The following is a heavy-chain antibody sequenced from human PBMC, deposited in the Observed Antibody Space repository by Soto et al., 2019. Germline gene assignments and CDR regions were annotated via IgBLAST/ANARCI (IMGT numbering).Heavy chain of an antibody. D-gene: IGHD6-19*01. CDR3: ARDASAYDGGWYPRGFDP. J-gene: IGHJ5*02. CDR2: IWYDGSNR. CDR1: GFTFSTYG. Sequence: QAHLVESGGGVVQPGRSLRLSCAASGFTFSTYGMHWVRQAPGKGLEWGAIIWYDGSNRYYADSVKGRFTISRDDSKNTLYLQMNSLRVEDTAVYFCARDASAYDGGWYPRGFDPWGQGTLVTVSS. V-gene: IGHV3-33*01.